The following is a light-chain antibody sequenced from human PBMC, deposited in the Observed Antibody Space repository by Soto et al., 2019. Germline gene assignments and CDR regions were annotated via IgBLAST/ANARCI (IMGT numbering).Light chain of an antibody. Sequence: QSALTQPPFASGSPGQSVTISCTGTSSDVGAYNSVSWYQQHPGKAPRLMIYEVNKRPSGVPDRFSGSKSGNMASLTVSGLQAEDEADYYCNSHGGSNNFWVFGGGTKLTVL. CDR3: NSHGGSNNFWV. CDR2: EVN. J-gene: IGLJ3*02. CDR1: SSDVGAYNS. V-gene: IGLV2-8*01.